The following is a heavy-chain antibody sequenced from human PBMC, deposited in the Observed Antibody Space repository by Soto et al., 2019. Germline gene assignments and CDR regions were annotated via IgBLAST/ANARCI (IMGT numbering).Heavy chain of an antibody. Sequence: EVQLVESGGGLVKPGGSLRLSCAASGFTFSSYSMNWVRQAPGKGLEWVSSISRSSSYIYYADSVKGRFTISRDNAKNSLYLQMNSLRAEDTAVYYCARFMRLRLSYYMDVWGKGTTVTVSS. CDR3: ARFMRLRLSYYMDV. V-gene: IGHV3-21*01. D-gene: IGHD3-16*01. CDR1: GFTFSSYS. J-gene: IGHJ6*03. CDR2: ISRSSSYI.